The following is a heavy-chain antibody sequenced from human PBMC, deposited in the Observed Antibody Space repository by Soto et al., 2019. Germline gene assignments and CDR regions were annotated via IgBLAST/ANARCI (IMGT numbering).Heavy chain of an antibody. Sequence: SETLSLTCAVYGGSFSGYYWSWIRQPPGKRLEWIGEINHSGSTNYNPSLKSRVTISVDTSKNQFSLKLSSVTAADTAVYYCALYDFWSGPLTFDIWGQGTMVTVSS. D-gene: IGHD3-3*01. CDR2: INHSGST. V-gene: IGHV4-34*01. CDR1: GGSFSGYY. CDR3: ALYDFWSGPLTFDI. J-gene: IGHJ3*02.